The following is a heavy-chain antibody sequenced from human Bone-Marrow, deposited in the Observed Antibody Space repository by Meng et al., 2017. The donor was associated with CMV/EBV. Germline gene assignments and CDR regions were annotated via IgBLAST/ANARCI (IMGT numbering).Heavy chain of an antibody. D-gene: IGHD3-10*01. Sequence: SVKVSCKASGGTFSSYAISWVRQAPGQGLEWMGGIIPIFGTANYAQKFQGRVTITTDESTSTAYLELSSLRSEDTAVYYCARDLGNMVRGGSSDYWGQGTLVTVSS. V-gene: IGHV1-69*05. CDR2: IIPIFGTA. J-gene: IGHJ4*02. CDR3: ARDLGNMVRGGSSDY. CDR1: GGTFSSYA.